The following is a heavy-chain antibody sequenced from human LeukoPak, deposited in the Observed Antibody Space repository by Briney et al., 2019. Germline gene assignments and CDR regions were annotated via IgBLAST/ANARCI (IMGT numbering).Heavy chain of an antibody. CDR2: INPNSGGT. CDR3: ARGVVVVYHGTNWFDP. D-gene: IGHD2-15*01. V-gene: IGHV1-2*02. CDR1: GYTFTGYY. J-gene: IGHJ5*02. Sequence: ASVKVSCEASGYTFTGYYMHWVRQAPGQGLEWMGWINPNSGGTNYAQKFQGRVTMTRDTSISTAYMELSRLRSDDTAVYYCARGVVVVYHGTNWFDPWGRGTLVTVSS.